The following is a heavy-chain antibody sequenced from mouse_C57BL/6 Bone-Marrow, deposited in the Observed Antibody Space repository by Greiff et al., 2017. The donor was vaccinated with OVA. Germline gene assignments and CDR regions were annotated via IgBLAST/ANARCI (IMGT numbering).Heavy chain of an antibody. V-gene: IGHV5-6*01. D-gene: IGHD1-1*01. J-gene: IGHJ2*01. CDR3: ARLGARTTEDY. CDR2: ISSGGSYT. CDR1: GFTFSSYG. Sequence: EVKLMESGGDLVKPGGSLKLSCAASGFTFSSYGMSWVRQTPDKRLEWVATISSGGSYTYYPDSVKGRFTISRDNAKNTLYLQMSSLKSEDTAMYYCARLGARTTEDYWGQGTTLTVSS.